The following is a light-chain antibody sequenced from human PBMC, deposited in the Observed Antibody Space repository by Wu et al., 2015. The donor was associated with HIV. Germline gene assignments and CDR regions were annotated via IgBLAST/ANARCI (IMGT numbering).Light chain of an antibody. CDR3: QQYGSSPIT. Sequence: TILTQSPGTLSLSPGERATLSCRTSQTLSHTHLTWYQQKIGQAPRLLIYGTSNRAPGIPDRFSGSGSGTDFTLTISRLEPEDFAVYYCQQYGSSPITFGQGTRLEIK. CDR1: QTLSHTH. CDR2: GTS. V-gene: IGKV3-20*01. J-gene: IGKJ5*01.